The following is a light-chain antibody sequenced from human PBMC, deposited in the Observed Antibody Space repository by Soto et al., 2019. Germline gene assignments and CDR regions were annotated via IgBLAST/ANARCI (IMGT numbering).Light chain of an antibody. J-gene: IGLJ3*02. CDR2: DVT. V-gene: IGLV2-11*01. CDR1: SSDVGGYNY. CDR3: CSYAGSYTWM. Sequence: QSALTQPRSVSGSPGQSVTISCTGTSSDVGGYNYVSWYQQHPGKAPKLMIYDVTKRPSGVPDRFSGSKSGNTASLTISGLQAEDEVDYYCCSYAGSYTWMFGGGTKLTVL.